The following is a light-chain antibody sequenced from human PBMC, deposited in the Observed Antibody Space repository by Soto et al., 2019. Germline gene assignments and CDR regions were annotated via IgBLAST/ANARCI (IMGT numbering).Light chain of an antibody. V-gene: IGLV7-43*01. CDR2: STS. CDR3: LIYYRDARV. CDR1: SGAVTSGYY. Sequence: LLTQQASLTVCPGGTGTLTCAASSGAVTSGYYANWLQQKPGQAPTALIYSTSNKHTWTPARFSGSLLGGKAALTLSGVQPEDEAEYFCLIYYRDARVFGGGTKLTFL. J-gene: IGLJ3*02.